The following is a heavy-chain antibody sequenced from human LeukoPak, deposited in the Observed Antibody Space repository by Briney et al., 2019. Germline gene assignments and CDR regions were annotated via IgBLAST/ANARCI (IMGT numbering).Heavy chain of an antibody. CDR1: GFTFSNYD. Sequence: GGSLRLSCAASGFTFSNYDMNWVRQAPGKGLEWVSYISSSSGTMYFAGSVKGRFTISRDNAKNSLYLQMDSLRAEDTAVYYCARDLIGPKYYFVYWGQGTLVTVSS. D-gene: IGHD3-22*01. CDR2: ISSSSGTM. J-gene: IGHJ4*02. V-gene: IGHV3-48*01. CDR3: ARDLIGPKYYFVY.